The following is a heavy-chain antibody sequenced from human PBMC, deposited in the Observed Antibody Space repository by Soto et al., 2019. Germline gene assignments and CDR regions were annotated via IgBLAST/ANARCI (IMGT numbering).Heavy chain of an antibody. D-gene: IGHD2-15*01. CDR2: VSSSGTT. V-gene: IGHV4-61*01. CDR3: VRGLLPGAFT. CDR1: GASVSGGNYF. Sequence: SETLSLTCAVSGASVSGGNYFWSWIRQSPGKGLEWVASVSSSGTTNSNPSLRSRLTMSVDTSKNQVSMRVTSVSSEDTAVYYCVRGLLPGAFTWGQGTLVTVSS. J-gene: IGHJ5*02.